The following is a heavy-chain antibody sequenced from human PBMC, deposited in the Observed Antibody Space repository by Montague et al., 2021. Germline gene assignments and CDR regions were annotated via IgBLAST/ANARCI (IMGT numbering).Heavy chain of an antibody. V-gene: IGHV3-11*01. D-gene: IGHD6-13*01. CDR1: GFTFSDYY. J-gene: IGHJ4*02. CDR3: ARGIVGTSWYETLDY. CDR2: ISSGGTTI. Sequence: SLRLSCAASGFTFSDYYMSWIRQAPGKGLEWVSYISSGGTTIYYADSVKGRFTISRDNAKNSLYLQMNSLRAEDTAVYYCARGIVGTSWYETLDYWGQGTLVTVSS.